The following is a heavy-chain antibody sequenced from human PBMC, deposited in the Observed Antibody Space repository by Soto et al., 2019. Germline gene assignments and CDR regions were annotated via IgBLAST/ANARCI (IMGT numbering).Heavy chain of an antibody. J-gene: IGHJ6*02. D-gene: IGHD4-17*01. V-gene: IGHV2-26*01. CDR2: FFSDAER. Sequence: QVTLKESGPVLVKPTETLTLTGSVSGFSLTNGRMCVSWIRQPPGKALEWLAHFFSDAERAYSTSMQSRLNMYKDSAGSQVIMTMTNMSRADTAPYYCEHMDGDYNYYGLDVWGHGIEVTVSS. CDR3: EHMDGDYNYYGLDV. CDR1: GFSLTNGRMC.